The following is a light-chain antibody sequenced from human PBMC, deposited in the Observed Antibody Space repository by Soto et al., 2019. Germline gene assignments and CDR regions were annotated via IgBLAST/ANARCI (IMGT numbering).Light chain of an antibody. CDR2: DNN. CDR1: SSNIGNNY. J-gene: IGLJ1*01. Sequence: QSVLTQPPSVSAAPGQKVTISCSGSSSNIGNNYVSWYQHLPGTAPKLLIYDNNKRPSGIPDRCSDSKSGTSATLAITGLQTGDEADYYCGTWDTRLSASVFGTGTKLTVL. CDR3: GTWDTRLSASV. V-gene: IGLV1-51*01.